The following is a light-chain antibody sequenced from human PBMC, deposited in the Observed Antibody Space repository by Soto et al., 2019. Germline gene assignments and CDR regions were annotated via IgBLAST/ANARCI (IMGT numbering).Light chain of an antibody. Sequence: EIVLTQSPATLSLSPGERGNLSCRASQSVSSYLAWYQQKPGQAPRLLIYDASNRATGIPARFSGSGSGTDFTLTISSLEPEDFAVYYCQQRSNWPPITFGQGTRLEIK. CDR2: DAS. CDR1: QSVSSY. J-gene: IGKJ5*01. V-gene: IGKV3-11*01. CDR3: QQRSNWPPIT.